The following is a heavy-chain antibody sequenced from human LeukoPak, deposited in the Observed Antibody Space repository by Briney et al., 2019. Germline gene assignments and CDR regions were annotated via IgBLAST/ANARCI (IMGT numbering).Heavy chain of an antibody. D-gene: IGHD6-19*01. CDR1: GCSISSYY. CDR3: ARDAPSSGWYVPGFDP. V-gene: IGHV4-4*07. CDR2: IYASGST. J-gene: IGHJ5*02. Sequence: SETLYLSCTASGCSISSYYWSWIRQPAGKGLEWIGRIYASGSTNYNPSLKSRVTMSVDTSKNQSSLKLSSVTAAGTAVYYCARDAPSSGWYVPGFDPWGQGTLVTVSS.